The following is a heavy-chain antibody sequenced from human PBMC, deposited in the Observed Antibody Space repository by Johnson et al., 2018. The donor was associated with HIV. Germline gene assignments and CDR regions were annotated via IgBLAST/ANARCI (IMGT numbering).Heavy chain of an antibody. CDR3: ASVYYNILTGYYYDALDM. Sequence: VQLVESGGGVVQPGRSLRLSCAASEFTFSSYAMHWVRQAPGKGLEWVAVIRYDGSNKYYADSVKGRFTISRDNSKNTLYLQMNSLRAEDTAVYYCASVYYNILTGYYYDALDMWGQGTMVTVSS. CDR1: EFTFSSYA. V-gene: IGHV3-30*04. D-gene: IGHD3-9*01. J-gene: IGHJ3*02. CDR2: IRYDGSNK.